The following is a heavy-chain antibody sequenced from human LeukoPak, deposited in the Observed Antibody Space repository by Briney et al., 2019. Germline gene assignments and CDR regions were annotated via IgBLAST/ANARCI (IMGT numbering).Heavy chain of an antibody. V-gene: IGHV3-43*02. J-gene: IGHJ5*02. CDR3: VRESETSGWFDH. CDR1: GLITDDYA. D-gene: IGHD6-25*01. CDR2: ISGEGGST. Sequence: TGGSLRLSCAAPGLITDDYAIHWVRQAPGKGLEWVSLISGEGGSTFYADSVRGRFTISRDNSKNSLSLQMSSLRSEDTALYFCVRESETSGWFDHWGQGTLVTVSS.